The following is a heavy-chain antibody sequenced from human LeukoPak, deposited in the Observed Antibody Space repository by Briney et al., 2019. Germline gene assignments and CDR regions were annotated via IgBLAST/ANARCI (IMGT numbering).Heavy chain of an antibody. CDR2: IKHSGST. J-gene: IGHJ3*02. CDR1: GASFSDYY. D-gene: IGHD3-3*01. V-gene: IGHV4-34*01. CDR3: ARATDRTYDFWSGYGDAFDI. Sequence: SETLSLTCAFYGASFSDYYWSWIRQPPGRGLEWIGEIKHSGSTNYNPSLKSRVTISVDTSKNQFSLKLSSVTAADTAVYYCARATDRTYDFWSGYGDAFDIWGQGTMVTVSS.